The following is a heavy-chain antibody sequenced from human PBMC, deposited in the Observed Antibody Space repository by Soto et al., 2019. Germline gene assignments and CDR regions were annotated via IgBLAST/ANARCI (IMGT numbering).Heavy chain of an antibody. CDR3: ARVAVPDCSGGSCPVQFDS. CDR1: GGSISSSNW. J-gene: IGHJ4*02. D-gene: IGHD2-15*01. Sequence: QVQLQESGPGLVKPSGTLSLTCAVSGGSISSSNWWSWVRQPPGKGLEWIGEIYHSGSTNYNPSLTSRVAISVDKSKNQFSLKLSSVTAADTAVYYCARVAVPDCSGGSCPVQFDSWGQGTLVTVSS. CDR2: IYHSGST. V-gene: IGHV4-4*02.